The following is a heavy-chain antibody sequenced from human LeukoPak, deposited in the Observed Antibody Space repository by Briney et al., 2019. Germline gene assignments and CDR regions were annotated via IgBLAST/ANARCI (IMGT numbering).Heavy chain of an antibody. D-gene: IGHD3-22*01. CDR3: ARDAADSSGYLPDY. V-gene: IGHV4-4*07. Sequence: XXRQPAGXXXXXXGRIYTSGSTNYNPSLKSRVTMSVDTSKNQFSLKLSSVTAADTAVYYCARDAADSSGYLPDYWGQGTLVTVSS. CDR2: IYTSGST. J-gene: IGHJ4*02.